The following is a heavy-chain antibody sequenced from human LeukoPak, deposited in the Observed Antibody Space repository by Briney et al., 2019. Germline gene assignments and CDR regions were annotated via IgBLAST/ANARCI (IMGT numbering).Heavy chain of an antibody. V-gene: IGHV3-23*01. CDR1: GFTFSSYA. CDR3: AKSGPPRWGIWFGEY. CDR2: ISGSGDST. Sequence: GGSLRLSCAASGFTFSSYAMNWVRQAPGKGLEWVSGISGSGDSTHYADSVQGRFTISRGNSKNTVHLQMNSLRAEDTAVYYCAKSGPPRWGIWFGEYWGQGTLVAVSS. D-gene: IGHD3-10*01. J-gene: IGHJ4*02.